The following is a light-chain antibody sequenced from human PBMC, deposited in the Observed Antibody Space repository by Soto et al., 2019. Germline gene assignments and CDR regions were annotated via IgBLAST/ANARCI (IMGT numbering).Light chain of an antibody. V-gene: IGKV1-39*01. CDR2: TAS. Sequence: MQLTQSPSSLSASVGDRVTITCRASQGISTYLNWYQQKPGKAPKLLIYTASTLQSGVPSRFSGSGSETDFTLTISSLQPEDFATYSCQQNYSATWTFGQGTKVDIK. CDR1: QGISTY. J-gene: IGKJ1*01. CDR3: QQNYSATWT.